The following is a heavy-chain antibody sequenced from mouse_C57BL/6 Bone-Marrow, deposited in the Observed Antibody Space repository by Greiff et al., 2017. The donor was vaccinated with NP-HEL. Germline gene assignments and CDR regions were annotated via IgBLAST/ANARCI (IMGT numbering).Heavy chain of an antibody. V-gene: IGHV5-6*01. D-gene: IGHD2-5*01. CDR1: GFTFSSYG. CDR3: ARHYYSNYFDY. CDR2: ISSGGSYT. J-gene: IGHJ2*01. Sequence: EVQVVESGGDLVKPGGSLKLSCAASGFTFSSYGMSWVRQTPDKRLEWVATISSGGSYTYYPDSVKGRFTISRDNAKNTLYLQLSSLKSEDTAMNDCARHYYSNYFDYWGQGTTLTVSS.